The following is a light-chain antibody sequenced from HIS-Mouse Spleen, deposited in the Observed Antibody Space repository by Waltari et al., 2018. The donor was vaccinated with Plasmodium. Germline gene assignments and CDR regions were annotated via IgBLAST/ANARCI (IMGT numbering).Light chain of an antibody. CDR2: EDS. CDR3: YSTDSSGNHRV. J-gene: IGLJ3*02. V-gene: IGLV3-10*01. Sequence: SYELTPPPSVSVSPGQTARITCSGDALPTKYAYWYQQKSGQAPVLVIYEDSKRPSGIPERCSGSSSGTMATLTISGAQVDDEADYYCYSTDSSGNHRVFGGGTKLTVL. CDR1: ALPTKY.